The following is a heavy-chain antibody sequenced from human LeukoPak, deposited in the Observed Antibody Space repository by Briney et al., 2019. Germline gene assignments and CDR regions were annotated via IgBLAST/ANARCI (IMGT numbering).Heavy chain of an antibody. J-gene: IGHJ6*04. CDR3: ASCSPWPYYYYGMDV. D-gene: IGHD2-15*01. CDR1: GGTFISYA. Sequence: SVKVSCKASGGTFISYAISWVRQAPGQGLEWMGGIIPIFGTANYAQKFQGRVTITADKSTSTSYMELSSLRSEDTAVYYCASCSPWPYYYYGMDVWGKGTTVTVSS. CDR2: IIPIFGTA. V-gene: IGHV1-69*06.